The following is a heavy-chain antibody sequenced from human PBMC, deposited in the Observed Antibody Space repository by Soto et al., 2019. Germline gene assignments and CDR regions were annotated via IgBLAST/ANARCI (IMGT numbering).Heavy chain of an antibody. CDR3: ARGGSTGWFYFDF. Sequence: PGGSLRLSCAASGFTFKSYAMNWVRQAPGKGLEWVASTPGSGGSSYYADSVKGRFTISRDNSKNTLYLDLNSLKAEDTAMYYCARGGSTGWFYFDFWGQATQVTVSS. V-gene: IGHV3-23*01. J-gene: IGHJ4*02. D-gene: IGHD6-19*01. CDR1: GFTFKSYA. CDR2: TPGSGGSS.